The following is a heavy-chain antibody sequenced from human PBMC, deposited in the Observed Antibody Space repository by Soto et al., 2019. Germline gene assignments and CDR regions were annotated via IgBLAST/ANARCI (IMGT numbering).Heavy chain of an antibody. J-gene: IGHJ4*02. CDR1: GYTFTVYY. D-gene: IGHD1-26*01. Sequence: ASVKVSCKASGYTFTVYYMHWVRQAPGQGLEWMGWINPKSGGTMYPQKFQGRVTMTWDTSISTAYMALTRLRSDDTAAYYCARDLAKGGGSAGFDYWGQGTLVTVSS. CDR2: INPKSGGT. V-gene: IGHV1-2*02. CDR3: ARDLAKGGGSAGFDY.